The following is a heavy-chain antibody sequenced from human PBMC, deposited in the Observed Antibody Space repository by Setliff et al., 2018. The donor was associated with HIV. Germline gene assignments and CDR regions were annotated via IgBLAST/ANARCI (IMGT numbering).Heavy chain of an antibody. CDR3: ARGASSWFGELNYFDY. CDR2: IYYSGST. J-gene: IGHJ4*02. D-gene: IGHD3-10*01. Sequence: PSETLSLTCTVSGGSISSGDYYWSWIRQPPGKGLEWIGYIYYSGSTYYNPSLKSRTTISVDTSKNQFSLKLSSVTAADTAVYYCARGASSWFGELNYFDYWGQGTLVTVSS. CDR1: GGSISSGDYY. V-gene: IGHV4-30-4*08.